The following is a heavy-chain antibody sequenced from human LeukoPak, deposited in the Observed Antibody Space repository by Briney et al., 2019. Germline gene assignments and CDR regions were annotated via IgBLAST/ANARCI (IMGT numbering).Heavy chain of an antibody. CDR3: ARSGSGYLRYYFDY. CDR1: GYSVSSGYY. D-gene: IGHD5-12*01. V-gene: IGHV4-38-2*02. J-gene: IGHJ4*02. Sequence: KASETLSLTCSVSGYSVSSGYYWGWIRQPPGKGLEWIGSIYHSGSTYYNPSLKSRVTVSVDTSKNQFSLKLSSVTAADTAVYYCARSGSGYLRYYFDYWGQGTLVTVSS. CDR2: IYHSGST.